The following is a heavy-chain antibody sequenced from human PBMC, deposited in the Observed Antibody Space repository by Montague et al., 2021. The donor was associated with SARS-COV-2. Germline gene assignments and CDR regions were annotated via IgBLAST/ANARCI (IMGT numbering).Heavy chain of an antibody. Sequence: SLRLSCAASGFTVNSNYMSWVRQAPGKGLEWVSGIYSGGSTYYADSVKGRFTISSDNSKNTLYLQMNNLRAEDTAVYYCARDLMELQGMDVWGQGTTVTVSS. CDR1: GFTVNSNY. J-gene: IGHJ6*02. V-gene: IGHV3-53*01. D-gene: IGHD1-7*01. CDR3: ARDLMELQGMDV. CDR2: IYSGGST.